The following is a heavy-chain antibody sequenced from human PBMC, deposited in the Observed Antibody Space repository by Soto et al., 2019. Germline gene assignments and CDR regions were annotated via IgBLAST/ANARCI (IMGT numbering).Heavy chain of an antibody. CDR1: GGNFNNYA. D-gene: IGHD2-21*01. CDR2: IIPIIDTT. Sequence: QVQLVQSGAEVKKPGSSVKVSCKASGGNFNNYAISWVRQAPAQGLQWMGGIIPIIDTTHYAQKLQGRVTISADRGRTTVYMELTGLKSDDSDTCFCAREPRDGDALNLWGQGTVVNVPS. CDR3: AREPRDGDALNL. J-gene: IGHJ3*01. V-gene: IGHV1-69*06.